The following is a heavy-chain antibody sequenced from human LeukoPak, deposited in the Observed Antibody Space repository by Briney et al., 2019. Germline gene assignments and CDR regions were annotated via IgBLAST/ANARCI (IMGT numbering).Heavy chain of an antibody. V-gene: IGHV4-59*01. J-gene: IGHJ4*02. D-gene: IGHD5-24*01. CDR1: GGSISGYY. Sequence: SETLSLTCTVSGGSISGYYWTWVRRPPGKGLEWIGYIYHDGSTYYNPSLRSRVTISVDRPKNQFSLKLSAVTAADMAVYYCTRAPYGYKFEYWGQGSLVTVSS. CDR3: TRAPYGYKFEY. CDR2: IYHDGST.